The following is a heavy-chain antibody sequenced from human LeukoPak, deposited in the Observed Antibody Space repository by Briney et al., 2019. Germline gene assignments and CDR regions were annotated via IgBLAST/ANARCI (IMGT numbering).Heavy chain of an antibody. Sequence: PGESLRLSCAAAGFTFSNAWMSWVRQAPGKGLEWVGRMKSKTDGGTTDYAAPVKGRFTISRDDSKNTLYLQMNSLKTEDTAVYYCTTDASIAVAGAPDYWGQGTLVTVSS. D-gene: IGHD6-19*01. CDR3: TTDASIAVAGAPDY. CDR1: GFTFSNAW. J-gene: IGHJ4*02. V-gene: IGHV3-15*01. CDR2: MKSKTDGGTT.